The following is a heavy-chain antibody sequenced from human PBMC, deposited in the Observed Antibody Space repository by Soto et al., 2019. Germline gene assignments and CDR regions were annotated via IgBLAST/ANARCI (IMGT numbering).Heavy chain of an antibody. D-gene: IGHD2-15*01. V-gene: IGHV1-3*01. Sequence: ASVKVSCKASGYTFTSYAMHWVRQAPGQRLEWMGWINAGNGNTKYSQKFQGRVTITRDTSASTAYMELSSLRSEDTAVYYCATRGAGYCSGGSCYYPFDPWGQGTLVTVPS. J-gene: IGHJ5*02. CDR1: GYTFTSYA. CDR3: ATRGAGYCSGGSCYYPFDP. CDR2: INAGNGNT.